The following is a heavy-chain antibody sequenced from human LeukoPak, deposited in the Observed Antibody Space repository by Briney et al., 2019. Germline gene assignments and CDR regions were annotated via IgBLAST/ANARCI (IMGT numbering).Heavy chain of an antibody. J-gene: IGHJ4*01. V-gene: IGHV4-59*01. D-gene: IGHD3-10*01. CDR1: GVSISSYY. CDR3: VRGERLGGDY. CDR2: ISYSGGT. Sequence: SETLSLTCSVPGVSISSYYWSWIRQSPGKGLEWIGYISYSGGTNYNPYLKSRVTISLDTSKNQFSLQLSSVTAADTAVYYCVRGERLGGDYWGHGTLVTVSS.